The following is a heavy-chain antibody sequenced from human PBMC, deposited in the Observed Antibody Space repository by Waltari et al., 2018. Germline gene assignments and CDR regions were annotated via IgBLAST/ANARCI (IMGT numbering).Heavy chain of an antibody. V-gene: IGHV4-61*02. CDR2: IYTSGRP. CDR1: GGSISSGSYY. J-gene: IGHJ4*02. CDR3: ASRRYYYGSGSLPDY. Sequence: QVQLQESGPGLVKPSQTLSLTCTVSGGSISSGSYYWSWIRQPAGKGLEWIGRIYTSGRPTYNPSLKSRVTISVDTSKNQFSLKLSSVTAADTAVYYCASRRYYYGSGSLPDYWGQGTLVTVSS. D-gene: IGHD3-10*01.